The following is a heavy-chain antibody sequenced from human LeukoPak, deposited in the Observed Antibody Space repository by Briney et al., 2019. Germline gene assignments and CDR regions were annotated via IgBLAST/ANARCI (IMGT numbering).Heavy chain of an antibody. CDR3: ARDLSGMGGWYAYYYYYMDV. J-gene: IGHJ6*03. CDR2: IYYSGST. Sequence: PSETLSLTCTVSGGSISSSSYYWGWIRQPPGKGLEWIGSIYYSGSTYYNPSLKSRVTISVDTSKNQFSLKLSSVTAADTAVYYCARDLSGMGGWYAYYYYYMDVWGKGTTVTVSS. V-gene: IGHV4-39*07. CDR1: GGSISSSSYY. D-gene: IGHD6-19*01.